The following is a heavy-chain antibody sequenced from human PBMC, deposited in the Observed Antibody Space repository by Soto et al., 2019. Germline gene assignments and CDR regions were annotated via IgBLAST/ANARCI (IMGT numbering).Heavy chain of an antibody. CDR2: IIPIFGTA. J-gene: IGHJ6*02. CDR3: ARVRVEAMVPLAEYYYYYGMDV. V-gene: IGHV1-69*12. D-gene: IGHD5-18*01. Sequence: QVQLVQSGAEVKKPGSSVKVSCKASGGTFSSYAISWVRQAPGQGLEWMGGIIPIFGTANYAQKFQGRVTISADESTSTSYTELSSLRSEDKAVYYCARVRVEAMVPLAEYYYYYGMDVWGQGTTVTASS. CDR1: GGTFSSYA.